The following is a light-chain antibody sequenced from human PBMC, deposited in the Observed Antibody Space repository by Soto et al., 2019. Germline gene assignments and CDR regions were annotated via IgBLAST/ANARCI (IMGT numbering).Light chain of an antibody. CDR2: GAS. J-gene: IGKJ3*01. CDR3: QQYIGSPPFT. Sequence: IVLTQSPGTLSLSPGERATLSCRASQSVGSSYLAWYQQRPGQAPRLLIYGASNRATGIPDRFSGSGSGTDFTLTITRLEPEDFAVYYCQQYIGSPPFTFGPGTKVDIK. CDR1: QSVGSSY. V-gene: IGKV3-20*01.